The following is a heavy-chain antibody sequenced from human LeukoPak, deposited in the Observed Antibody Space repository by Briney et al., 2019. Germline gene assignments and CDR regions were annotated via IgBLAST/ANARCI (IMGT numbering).Heavy chain of an antibody. CDR1: GYTFTNSY. D-gene: IGHD3-22*01. Sequence: ASVKVSCKASGYTFTNSYIHWVRQAPGQVLEWMGLINPDGGNTNYAQKFQGRVTITADKSTSTAYMELSSLRSEDTAVYYCARGVPYYYDSSGYFLRGGSRAFDIWGQGTMVTVSS. J-gene: IGHJ3*02. V-gene: IGHV1-46*01. CDR2: INPDGGNT. CDR3: ARGVPYYYDSSGYFLRGGSRAFDI.